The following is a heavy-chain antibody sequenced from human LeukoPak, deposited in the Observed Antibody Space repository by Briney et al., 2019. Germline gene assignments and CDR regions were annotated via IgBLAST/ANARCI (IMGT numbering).Heavy chain of an antibody. CDR3: ARVVDSRGYYDY. CDR2: IYSGGST. CDR1: GFTFKSNY. V-gene: IGHV3-53*04. J-gene: IGHJ4*02. D-gene: IGHD3-22*01. Sequence: PGGSLRLSCAASGFTFKSNYMSWARQAPGKGLEGVSDIYSGGSTYYADCVKGRFTISSYNYKHTLHLQMNSLRAEDTAVYYSARVVDSRGYYDYWGQGTLVTVSS.